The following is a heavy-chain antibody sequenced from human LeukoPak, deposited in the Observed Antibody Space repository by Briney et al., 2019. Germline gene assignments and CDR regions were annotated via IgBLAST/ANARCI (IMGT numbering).Heavy chain of an antibody. D-gene: IGHD3-16*01. CDR3: ARRSFGKYYFDY. J-gene: IGHJ4*02. V-gene: IGHV4-39*01. Sequence: SETLSLTCTVSGGSISSYYWGWIRQPPGKGLEWIGNIYYSGSTYYNPSLKSRVTISVGTSKNQFSLKLSSVTAADTAVYYCARRSFGKYYFDYWGQGTLVTVSS. CDR2: IYYSGST. CDR1: GGSISSYY.